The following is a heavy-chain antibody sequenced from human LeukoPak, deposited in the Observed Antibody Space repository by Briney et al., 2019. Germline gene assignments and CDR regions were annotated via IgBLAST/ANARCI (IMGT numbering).Heavy chain of an antibody. J-gene: IGHJ4*02. Sequence: ASVKVSCKASGGTFSSYAISWVRQAPGQGLEWMGGIIPIFGTANYAQKFQGRVTITTDESTSTAYMELSSLRSGDTAVYYCARGYSSSWDRPFDYWGQGTLVTVSS. D-gene: IGHD6-13*01. CDR1: GGTFSSYA. CDR3: ARGYSSSWDRPFDY. CDR2: IIPIFGTA. V-gene: IGHV1-69*05.